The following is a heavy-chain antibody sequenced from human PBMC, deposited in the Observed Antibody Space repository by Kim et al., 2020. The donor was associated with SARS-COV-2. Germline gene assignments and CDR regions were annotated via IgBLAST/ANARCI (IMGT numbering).Heavy chain of an antibody. D-gene: IGHD6-6*01. J-gene: IGHJ4*02. CDR1: GFTFGDYA. V-gene: IGHV3-9*01. Sequence: GGSLRLSCIASGFTFGDYAMHWVRQAPGKGLEWVSGISWNRGTIGYADSVKGRFTISRDNAKNSLYLQMNSLRAEDTALYYCVKDKYSSSSFHFEYWGQGTLVTVSS. CDR2: ISWNRGTI. CDR3: VKDKYSSSSFHFEY.